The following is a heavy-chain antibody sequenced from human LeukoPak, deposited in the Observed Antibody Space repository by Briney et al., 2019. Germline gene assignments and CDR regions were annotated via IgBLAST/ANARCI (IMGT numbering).Heavy chain of an antibody. V-gene: IGHV3-15*01. CDR1: GFTFSNAW. CDR2: IKSKTDGGTT. Sequence: GGSLRLSCAASGFTFSNAWMSWVRQAPGKGLEWVGRIKSKTDGGTTDYAAPVKGRFTISRDDSKNTLYLQMNSLKTEDTAVYYCTTATIFGPIFGVVPEGEYFQHWGQGTLVTVSS. J-gene: IGHJ1*01. D-gene: IGHD3-3*01. CDR3: TTATIFGPIFGVVPEGEYFQH.